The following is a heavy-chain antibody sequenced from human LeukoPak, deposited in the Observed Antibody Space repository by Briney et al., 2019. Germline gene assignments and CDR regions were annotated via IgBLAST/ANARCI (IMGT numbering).Heavy chain of an antibody. D-gene: IGHD4-23*01. CDR3: TKDGPTVAPHSDASDR. CDR1: GFPLSSYS. CDR2: ISSSGSTI. Sequence: GGSLRLLCAASGFPLSSYSMNWVRRAPGKGLEWVSYISSSGSTIYYADSVKGRFTISRDNAKNSLYLQMNSLRDEDTAVYYCTKDGPTVAPHSDASDRWGQGTMVTVSP. V-gene: IGHV3-48*02. J-gene: IGHJ3*02.